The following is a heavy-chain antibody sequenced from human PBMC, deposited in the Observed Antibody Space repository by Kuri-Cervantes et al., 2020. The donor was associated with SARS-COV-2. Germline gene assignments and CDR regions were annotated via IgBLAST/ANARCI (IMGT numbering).Heavy chain of an antibody. CDR3: ARGIRGSWYVFDY. J-gene: IGHJ4*02. Sequence: GESLKISCAASGLTFSSYGMHWVRQAPGKGLEWVAVIWYDGSNKYYADSVKGRFTISRDNSKNTLYLQMNSLRAEDTAVYYCARGIRGSWYVFDYWGQGTLVTVSS. CDR1: GLTFSSYG. V-gene: IGHV3-33*08. D-gene: IGHD6-13*01. CDR2: IWYDGSNK.